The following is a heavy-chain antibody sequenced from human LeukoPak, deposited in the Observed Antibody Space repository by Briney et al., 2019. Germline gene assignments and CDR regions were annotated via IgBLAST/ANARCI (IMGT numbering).Heavy chain of an antibody. D-gene: IGHD6-13*01. V-gene: IGHV1-2*02. CDR3: ARDGPADEGSSWYGLNWFDP. CDR1: GYTFTGYY. CDR2: INPNSGGT. Sequence: ASVKVSCKASGYTFTGYYMHWVRQAPGQGLEWMGWINPNSGGTNYAQKFQGRVTMTRDTSISTAYMELSRLRSDDTAVYYCARDGPADEGSSWYGLNWFDPWGQGTLVTVSS. J-gene: IGHJ5*02.